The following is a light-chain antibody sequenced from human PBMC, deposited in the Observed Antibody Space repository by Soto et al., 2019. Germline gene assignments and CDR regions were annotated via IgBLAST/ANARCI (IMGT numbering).Light chain of an antibody. J-gene: IGLJ2*01. CDR2: EVS. CDR3: SSYTSSNDHVV. V-gene: IGLV2-14*01. Sequence: QSALTQPASVSGSPGQSITISCSGTNSDVGTYNYVSWYQHHPGKAPRVIIYEVSNRPSGVSNRFSGSKSGNTASLTISGLQADDEADYYCSSYTSSNDHVVFGGGTKLTVL. CDR1: NSDVGTYNY.